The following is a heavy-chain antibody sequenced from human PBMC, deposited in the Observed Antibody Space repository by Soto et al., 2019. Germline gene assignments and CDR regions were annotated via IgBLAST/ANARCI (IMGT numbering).Heavy chain of an antibody. CDR3: ASGTESSGYCCFGF. CDR1: GFTFSSYS. Sequence: GGSLRLSCAASGFTFSSYSMTWVRQVPGKGLQWVSTFISGGSTFYADSVKGRFTISRDNSKNTLYLQMNSLRTEDTAVYYCASGTESSGYCCFGFWGQGTQVTVSS. V-gene: IGHV3-23*01. D-gene: IGHD3-22*01. CDR2: FISGGST. J-gene: IGHJ4*02.